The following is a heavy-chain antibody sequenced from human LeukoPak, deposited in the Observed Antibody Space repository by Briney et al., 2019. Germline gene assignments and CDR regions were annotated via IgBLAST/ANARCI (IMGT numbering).Heavy chain of an antibody. CDR2: ISGSGVKT. D-gene: IGHD5-24*01. Sequence: PGGSLRLYCAASGFTFSSFAMSWVRQTPGKGLEWVSAISGSGVKTHYADSVKGRFTISRDNTKNTLYLLMNSLGAEDTAVYYCAKDPLRDGYNGPFGSWGQGTLVTVSS. CDR3: AKDPLRDGYNGPFGS. J-gene: IGHJ4*02. CDR1: GFTFSSFA. V-gene: IGHV3-23*01.